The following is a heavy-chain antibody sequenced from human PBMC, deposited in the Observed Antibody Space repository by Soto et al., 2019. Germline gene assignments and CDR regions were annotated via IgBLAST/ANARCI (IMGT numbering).Heavy chain of an antibody. CDR3: AKSVVFVDHAYLHV. J-gene: IGHJ6*03. CDR2: IIPIQGTA. CDR1: GGSFTSYI. V-gene: IGHV1-69*08. Sequence: QVQLVQSGAEAKKPGSSVKVSCEASGGSFTSYIFTWVRQAPGQGLEWMGRIIPIQGTANYALKFQDRVTIPADKSTSTADRELGRLRPENTALYYCAKSVVFVDHAYLHVGGKETTVTVS. D-gene: IGHD2-21*01.